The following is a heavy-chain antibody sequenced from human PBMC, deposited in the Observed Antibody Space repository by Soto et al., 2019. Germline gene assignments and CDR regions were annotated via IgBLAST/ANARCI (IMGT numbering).Heavy chain of an antibody. CDR1: GGSISSYY. J-gene: IGHJ5*02. CDR3: ARSYCSSTSCLFDP. V-gene: IGHV4-4*07. D-gene: IGHD2-2*01. CDR2: IYTSGST. Sequence: QVQLQESGPGLVKPSETLSLTCTVSGGSISSYYWSWIRQPAGKGLEWIGRIYTSGSTNYNPALKSRVTMSEDTSKNQFSLKLSAVAAADTAVYYCARSYCSSTSCLFDPWGQGTLVTVSS.